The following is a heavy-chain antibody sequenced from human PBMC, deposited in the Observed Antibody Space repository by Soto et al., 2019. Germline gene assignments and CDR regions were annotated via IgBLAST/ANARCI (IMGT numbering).Heavy chain of an antibody. CDR3: ARGGVGSLDF. CDR1: GFTFTDYW. Sequence: EVQLVESGGDLVQPGGSLRLSCAASGFTFTDYWMHWVRQAPGKGLVWISHVHSNGAITSYADSVKGRFTISRDNTKNTVYLQMHSLRAEDTAVYYCARGGVGSLDFWGQGTMVTVSS. V-gene: IGHV3-74*01. D-gene: IGHD3-16*01. CDR2: VHSNGAIT. J-gene: IGHJ3*01.